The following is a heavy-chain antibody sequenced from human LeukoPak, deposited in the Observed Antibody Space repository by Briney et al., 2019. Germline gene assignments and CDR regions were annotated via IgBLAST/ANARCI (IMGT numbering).Heavy chain of an antibody. Sequence: GGSLGLSCAASGFTFSSYWMHWVRQAPGKGLVWVSRINRDGSSTTYGDSVKGRFTISRDNAKNTLYLQMNSLRAEDTAVYYCARVRREVATIGFDYWGQGTLVSVSS. V-gene: IGHV3-74*01. J-gene: IGHJ4*02. D-gene: IGHD5-12*01. CDR3: ARVRREVATIGFDY. CDR1: GFTFSSYW. CDR2: INRDGSST.